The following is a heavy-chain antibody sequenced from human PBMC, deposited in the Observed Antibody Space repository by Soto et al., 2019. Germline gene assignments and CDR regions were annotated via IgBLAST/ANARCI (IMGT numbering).Heavy chain of an antibody. J-gene: IGHJ4*02. CDR1: GGTISNYY. CDR3: TRVGGYYGDYPNLDY. D-gene: IGHD4-17*01. Sequence: PSETLSLTCTVSGGTISNYYWSWIRQPPGKGLEWMSYMYYSGSTKYNPSLKSRVTISVGTSNNQFFLKLNSVTAADTAVYFCTRVGGYYGDYPNLDYWGRGALVTVS. V-gene: IGHV4-59*01. CDR2: MYYSGST.